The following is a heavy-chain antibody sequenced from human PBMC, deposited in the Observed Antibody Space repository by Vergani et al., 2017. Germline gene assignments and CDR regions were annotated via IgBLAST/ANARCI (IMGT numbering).Heavy chain of an antibody. CDR1: GFTFSNYA. CDR2: ISGSGGST. V-gene: IGHV3-23*04. Sequence: VQLVESGGGVVQSGGSLRLSCAASGFTFSNYAMSWVRQAPGKGLEWVSAISGSGGSTYYADSVKGRFTISRDNFKNTLYLEMNSLRAEDTAVYYCAVAGFLGSDSGFDYWGQGTLVTVSS. D-gene: IGHD3-3*01. CDR3: AVAGFLGSDSGFDY. J-gene: IGHJ4*02.